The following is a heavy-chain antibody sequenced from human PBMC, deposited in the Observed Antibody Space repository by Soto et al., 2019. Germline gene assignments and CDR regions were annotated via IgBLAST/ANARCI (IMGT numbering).Heavy chain of an antibody. CDR2: ISAYNGNT. CDR1: GYTFTSYG. V-gene: IGHV1-18*04. J-gene: IGHJ6*02. CDR3: ARDLDTAMATYYYYYGMDV. Sequence: QVQLVQSGAEVKKPGASVKVSCKASGYTFTSYGISWVRQAPGQGLEWMGWISAYNGNTNYAQKLQGRVTMTTDTSTSTDYMELRSLRSDDTAVYYCARDLDTAMATYYYYYGMDVWGQGTTVTVSS. D-gene: IGHD5-18*01.